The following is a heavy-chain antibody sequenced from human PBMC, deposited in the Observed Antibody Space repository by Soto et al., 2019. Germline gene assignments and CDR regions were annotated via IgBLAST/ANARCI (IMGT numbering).Heavy chain of an antibody. CDR1: GFTFSNYW. CDR2: INSDGSVS. J-gene: IGHJ6*03. V-gene: IGHV3-74*01. Sequence: EVKLVESGGGLVQTGGSLRLSCAASGFTFSNYWMYWVRQAPGKGLVWVSRINSDGSVSSYADSVKGRLTISRDNVKNTLYLQMHSLRVEDTAVYYCARGDCVGGTCSSLAGSFYYYMEVWGKGTTVTVFS. D-gene: IGHD2-15*01. CDR3: ARGDCVGGTCSSLAGSFYYYMEV.